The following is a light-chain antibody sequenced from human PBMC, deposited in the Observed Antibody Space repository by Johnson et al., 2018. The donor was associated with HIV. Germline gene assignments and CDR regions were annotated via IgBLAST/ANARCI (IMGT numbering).Light chain of an antibody. J-gene: IGLJ1*01. CDR1: GSNIGKNH. Sequence: QSVLTQPPSVSAAPGQKVTISCSGSGSNIGKNHVSWYQQFPGTAPKLLVYEDDKRPSGIPDRFSGSKSGTSATLGITGLQTGDEADYYCGTWDSSLSAYVVGTGTKVTVL. CDR2: EDD. V-gene: IGLV1-51*02. CDR3: GTWDSSLSAYV.